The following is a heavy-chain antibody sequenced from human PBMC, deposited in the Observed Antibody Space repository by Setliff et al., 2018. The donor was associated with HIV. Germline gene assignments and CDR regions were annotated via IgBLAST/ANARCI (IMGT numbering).Heavy chain of an antibody. J-gene: IGHJ3*02. CDR2: FHSSGST. D-gene: IGHD2-21*02. Sequence: PSETLSLTCNVSGVSISTSGYYWGWIRQPPGKGLEWIGSFHSSGSTSYNPSLRSRVVLSVDTSKNQFSLRLNSVTATDAAMYYCSRSGIGCGGDSNTFDIWGQGTLVTVSS. CDR1: GVSISTSGYY. V-gene: IGHV4-39*01. CDR3: SRSGIGCGGDSNTFDI.